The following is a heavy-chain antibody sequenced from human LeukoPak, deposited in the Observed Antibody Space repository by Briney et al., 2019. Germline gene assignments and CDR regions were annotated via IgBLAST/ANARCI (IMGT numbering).Heavy chain of an antibody. D-gene: IGHD3-22*01. CDR1: GYTFTGYY. CDR3: ARESRYYYDSSGDY. J-gene: IGHJ4*02. CDR2: INPNSGGT. V-gene: IGHV1-2*02. Sequence: DSVKVSCKASGYTFTGYYMHWVRQAPGQGLKWMGWINPNSGGTNYAQKFQGRVTMTRDTSISTAYMELSRLRVDDTAVYYCARESRYYYDSSGDYWGQGTLVTVSS.